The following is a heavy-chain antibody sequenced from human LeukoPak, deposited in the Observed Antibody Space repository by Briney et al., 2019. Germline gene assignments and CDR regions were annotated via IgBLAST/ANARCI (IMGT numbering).Heavy chain of an antibody. CDR3: AREVSSGWSLRGYYFDY. Sequence: PSETLSLACTVSGGSVSRGSYYWSWIRQPPGKGLERIGYSYYSGSTNYNPSLKSRVTISVDTSKNQFSLKLSSVTAADTAVYYCAREVSSGWSLRGYYFDYWGQGTLVTVSS. J-gene: IGHJ4*02. D-gene: IGHD6-19*01. CDR1: GGSVSRGSYY. CDR2: SYYSGST. V-gene: IGHV4-61*01.